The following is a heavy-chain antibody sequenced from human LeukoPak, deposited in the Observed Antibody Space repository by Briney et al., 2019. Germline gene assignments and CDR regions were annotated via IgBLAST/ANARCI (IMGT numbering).Heavy chain of an antibody. V-gene: IGHV3-21*01. CDR2: ISSSSSYI. Sequence: GGSLRLSCAASGFTFSSYSMNWVRQAPGKGLEWVSSISSSSSYIYYADSVKGRFTISRDNAKNSLYLQMNSLRLEDTAVYYCVRDWAPASMQAAPFDCWGQRTLVTVSS. D-gene: IGHD2/OR15-2a*01. J-gene: IGHJ4*02. CDR1: GFTFSSYS. CDR3: VRDWAPASMQAAPFDC.